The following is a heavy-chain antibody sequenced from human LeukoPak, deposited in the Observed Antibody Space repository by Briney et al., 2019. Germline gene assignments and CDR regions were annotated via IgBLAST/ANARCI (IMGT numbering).Heavy chain of an antibody. CDR1: GFTFSSYA. Sequence: GRSLRLSCAASGFTFSSYAVHWVRQAPGKGLEWVAVISYDGSNKYYADSVKGRFTISRDNSKNTLYLQMNSLRAEDTAVYYCARDRDGYNWYFDYWGQGTLVTVSS. CDR2: ISYDGSNK. V-gene: IGHV3-30*04. CDR3: ARDRDGYNWYFDY. D-gene: IGHD5-24*01. J-gene: IGHJ4*02.